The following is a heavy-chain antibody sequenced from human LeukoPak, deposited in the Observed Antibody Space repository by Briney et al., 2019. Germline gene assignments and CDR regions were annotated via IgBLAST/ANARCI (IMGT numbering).Heavy chain of an antibody. CDR3: VMIVVSGGY. Sequence: PGGSLRLSCVASGFTFSSSEMNWVRQAPGKGLEWISYITSSSRTIWYADSVKGRFTISRDNAKNTLYLQMNSLRAEDTAVYYCVMIVVSGGYWGQGTLVTVSS. J-gene: IGHJ4*02. D-gene: IGHD3-22*01. CDR2: ITSSSRTI. V-gene: IGHV3-48*03. CDR1: GFTFSSSE.